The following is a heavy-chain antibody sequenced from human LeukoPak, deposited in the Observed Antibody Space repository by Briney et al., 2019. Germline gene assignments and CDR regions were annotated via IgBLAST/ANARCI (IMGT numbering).Heavy chain of an antibody. CDR3: SLHGGSI. D-gene: IGHD6-25*01. Sequence: GGSLRLSCAASGFTLSNYAMSWVRQAPGKGLEWVAYIQYDRNNEQYAHSVKGRFRISRDNSNIILYLQMNSLRTEDTAVYYCSLHGGSIWGKGTMVTVSS. V-gene: IGHV3-30*02. CDR1: GFTLSNYA. CDR2: IQYDRNNE. J-gene: IGHJ3*02.